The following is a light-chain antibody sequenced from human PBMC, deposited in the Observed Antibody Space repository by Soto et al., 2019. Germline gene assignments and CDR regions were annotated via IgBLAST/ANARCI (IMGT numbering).Light chain of an antibody. CDR3: SSYTTTTRL. J-gene: IGLJ3*02. V-gene: IGLV2-14*01. Sequence: QSALTQPASVSGSPGQSITISCTGTSSDIGSNNYDSWFQQRPGKAPTLIIYEVSNRPSGVSNHFSGSKSGNTASLTISGLLPEEEAEYYCSSYTTTTRLFGVGTKLTVL. CDR1: SSDIGSNNY. CDR2: EVS.